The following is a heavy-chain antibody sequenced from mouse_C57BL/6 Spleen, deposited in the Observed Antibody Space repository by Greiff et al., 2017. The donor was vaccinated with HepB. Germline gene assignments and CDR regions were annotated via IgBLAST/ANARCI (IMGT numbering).Heavy chain of an antibody. CDR3: ARDARGEFDY. Sequence: EVMLVESGGGLVQSGRSLRLSCATSGFTFSDFYMEWVRQAPGKGLEWIAASRNKANDYTTEYSASVKGRFIVSRDTSQSILYLQMNALRAEDTAIYYCARDARGEFDYWGQGTTLTVSS. CDR1: GFTFSDFY. J-gene: IGHJ2*01. V-gene: IGHV7-1*01. CDR2: SRNKANDYTT.